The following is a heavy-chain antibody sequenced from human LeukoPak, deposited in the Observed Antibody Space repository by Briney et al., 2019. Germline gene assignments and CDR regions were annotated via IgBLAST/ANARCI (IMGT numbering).Heavy chain of an antibody. Sequence: GGFLRLSCAASGFTFDDYAMHWVRQAPGKGLEWVSAISGSGGSTYYADSVKGRFTISRDNSKNTLYLQMNSLRAEDTAVYYCAKRYSSMSYFDYWGQGTLVTVSS. CDR2: ISGSGGST. D-gene: IGHD1-1*01. J-gene: IGHJ4*02. CDR1: GFTFDDYA. V-gene: IGHV3-23*01. CDR3: AKRYSSMSYFDY.